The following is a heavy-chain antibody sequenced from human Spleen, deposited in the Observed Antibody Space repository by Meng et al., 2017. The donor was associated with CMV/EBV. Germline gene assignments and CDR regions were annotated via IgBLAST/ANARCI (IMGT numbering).Heavy chain of an antibody. CDR2: IINGGTTT. CDR1: GLTFSDSE. D-gene: IGHD6-13*01. CDR3: AKDSSSWVVHYFDY. Sequence: GESLKISCAASGLTFSDSEMNWVRQTPGKGLEWISYIINGGTTTLYADSVKGRFIISRDNSKNTLYLQMNSLRAEDTAVYYCAKDSSSWVVHYFDYWGQGTLVTVSS. J-gene: IGHJ4*02. V-gene: IGHV3-48*03.